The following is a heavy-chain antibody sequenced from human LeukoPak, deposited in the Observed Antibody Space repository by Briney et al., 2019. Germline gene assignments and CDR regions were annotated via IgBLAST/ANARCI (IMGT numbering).Heavy chain of an antibody. CDR1: SGSISSYY. CDR3: ARGGYYDKEAFDI. J-gene: IGHJ3*02. CDR2: IYYSGST. D-gene: IGHD3-22*01. Sequence: SETLSLTCTVSSGSISSYYWSWIRQPPGKGLEWIGYIYYSGSTNYNPSLTSRVTVSVDTSNKHLSHQLSSVTAADTAVYYCARGGYYDKEAFDIWGQGTMVTVSS. V-gene: IGHV4-59*01.